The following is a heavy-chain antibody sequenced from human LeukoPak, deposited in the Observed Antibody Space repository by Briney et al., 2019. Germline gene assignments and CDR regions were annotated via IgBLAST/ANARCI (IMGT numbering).Heavy chain of an antibody. CDR2: IYTSGST. CDR1: GGSISSYY. Sequence: SETLSLTCTVSGGSISSYYWSWIRQPAGKGLEWIGRIYTSGSTNYNPSLKSRVTMSADTSKNQFSLKLGSVTAADTAVYYCARDGGVDYGDYDTLSYGMDVWGQGTTVTVSS. D-gene: IGHD4-17*01. CDR3: ARDGGVDYGDYDTLSYGMDV. V-gene: IGHV4-4*07. J-gene: IGHJ6*02.